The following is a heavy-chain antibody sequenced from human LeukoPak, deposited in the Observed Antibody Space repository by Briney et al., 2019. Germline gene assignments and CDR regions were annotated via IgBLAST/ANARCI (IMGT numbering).Heavy chain of an antibody. J-gene: IGHJ3*02. CDR3: ASGTWGPAAPHAFDI. CDR2: ISYDGSNK. V-gene: IGHV3-30-3*01. D-gene: IGHD2-2*01. CDR1: GFTFSSYA. Sequence: QAGGSLRLSCAASGFTFSSYAMHWVRQAPGKGLEGVAVISYDGSNKYYADSVKGRFTISRDNSKNTLYLQMNSLRAEDTAVYYCASGTWGPAAPHAFDIWGQGTMVTVSS.